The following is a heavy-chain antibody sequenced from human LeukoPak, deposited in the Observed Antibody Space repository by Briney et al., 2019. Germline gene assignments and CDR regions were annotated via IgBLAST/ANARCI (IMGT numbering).Heavy chain of an antibody. CDR2: IIPIFGTA. CDR3: ARRDFDYYYMDV. D-gene: IGHD2/OR15-2a*01. J-gene: IGHJ6*03. Sequence: SVKVSCKASGGTFSSYAISWVRQAPGQGLEWMGGIIPIFGTANYAQKFQGRVTITADKSTSTAYMELSRLRSDDTAVYYCARRDFDYYYMDVWGKGTTVTISS. V-gene: IGHV1-69*06. CDR1: GGTFSSYA.